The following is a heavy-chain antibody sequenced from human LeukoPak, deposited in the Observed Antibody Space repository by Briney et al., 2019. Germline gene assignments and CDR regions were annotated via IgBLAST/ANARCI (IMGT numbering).Heavy chain of an antibody. D-gene: IGHD4-23*01. CDR3: ARDPVTVVPYYFDY. CDR1: GFTFSAYW. CDR2: ISYDGSNK. V-gene: IGHV3-30-3*01. Sequence: GGSLRLSCADSGFTFSAYWLSWVRQAPGKGLEWVAVISYDGSNKYYADSVKGRITISRDNSKNTLYLQMNSLRAEDTAVYYCARDPVTVVPYYFDYWGQGTLVTVSS. J-gene: IGHJ4*02.